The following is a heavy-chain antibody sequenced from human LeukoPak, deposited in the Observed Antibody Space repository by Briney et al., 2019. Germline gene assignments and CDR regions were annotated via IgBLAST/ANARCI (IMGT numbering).Heavy chain of an antibody. Sequence: GASVKVSCKASGYTFTGYYMHWVRQAPGQGLEWMGWINPNSGGTNYAQKFQGRVTMTRDTSISTAYMELSRLRSDDTAVYYCARVYYYYDSSGCFDYWGQGTLVTVSP. D-gene: IGHD3-22*01. CDR3: ARVYYYYDSSGCFDY. J-gene: IGHJ4*02. V-gene: IGHV1-2*02. CDR2: INPNSGGT. CDR1: GYTFTGYY.